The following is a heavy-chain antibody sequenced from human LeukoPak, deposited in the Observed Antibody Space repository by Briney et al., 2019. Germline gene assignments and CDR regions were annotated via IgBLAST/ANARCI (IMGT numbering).Heavy chain of an antibody. Sequence: SETLSLTCAAYGGSFSGYYWSWIRQPPGKGLEWIGEINHSGSTNYNPSLKSRVTISVDTSKNQFSLKLSSVTAADTAVYYCARSRGYCSSTSCYKSPLGYWGQGTLVTVSS. CDR1: GGSFSGYY. V-gene: IGHV4-34*01. J-gene: IGHJ4*02. CDR3: ARSRGYCSSTSCYKSPLGY. D-gene: IGHD2-2*01. CDR2: INHSGST.